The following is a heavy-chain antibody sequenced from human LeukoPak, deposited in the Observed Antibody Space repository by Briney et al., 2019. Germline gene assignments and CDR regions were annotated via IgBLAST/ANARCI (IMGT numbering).Heavy chain of an antibody. D-gene: IGHD6-13*01. Sequence: HSGGSLRLSCVASGFTFSSFEMNWVRQAPGKGLEWVSSISNGGGIIYYADSVKGRFTISRDNAKNSLYLQMNSLRAEDTAIYYCARSGQHLFDFWGQGTLVTVSS. CDR3: ARSGQHLFDF. J-gene: IGHJ4*02. CDR2: ISNGGGII. V-gene: IGHV3-48*03. CDR1: GFTFSSFE.